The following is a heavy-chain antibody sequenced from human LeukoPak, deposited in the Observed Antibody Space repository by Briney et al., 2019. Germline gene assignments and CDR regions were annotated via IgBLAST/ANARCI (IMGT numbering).Heavy chain of an antibody. Sequence: PGGSLRLSCAASGFTFSSYGMHWVRQAPGKGLEWVAFIRYDGSNKYYADSVKGRFTISRDNSKNTLYLQMNSLRAEDTAVYYCARDPMGPNILVVPAASDYWGQGTLVTVSS. CDR1: GFTFSSYG. CDR2: IRYDGSNK. V-gene: IGHV3-30*02. J-gene: IGHJ4*02. CDR3: ARDPMGPNILVVPAASDY. D-gene: IGHD2-2*01.